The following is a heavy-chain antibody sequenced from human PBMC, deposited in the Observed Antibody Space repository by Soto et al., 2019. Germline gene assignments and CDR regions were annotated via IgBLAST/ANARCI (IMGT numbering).Heavy chain of an antibody. D-gene: IGHD2-21*02. CDR2: ISPYSGKT. CDR3: AREGLLFRPNY. CDR1: GYTFTNND. Sequence: ASVKVSCKTSGYTFTNNDVCWVRQTPGQGLEWMGWISPYSGKTNYARKFKDRVTMTTDTSTSTVYMELTSLTSDDTAVYYCAREGLLFRPNYWGQETLVTVSS. V-gene: IGHV1-18*01. J-gene: IGHJ4*02.